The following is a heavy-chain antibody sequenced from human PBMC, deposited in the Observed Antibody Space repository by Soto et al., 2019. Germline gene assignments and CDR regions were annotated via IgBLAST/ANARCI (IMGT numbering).Heavy chain of an antibody. CDR2: IWFDGSNK. CDR3: ERDRTTFEWLHDAFAM. V-gene: IGHV3-33*01. D-gene: IGHD3-9*01. CDR1: GFSFSSYG. J-gene: IGHJ3*02. Sequence: QVQLVESGGGVVQPGRSLRLSCAASGFSFSSYGMHWARQAPGKGLEWVAGIWFDGSNKDYADSVKGRFTISRDNSKNTLYLQMNGLRAWDKAEYYCERDRTTFEWLHDAFAMWGEGTMVTVSS.